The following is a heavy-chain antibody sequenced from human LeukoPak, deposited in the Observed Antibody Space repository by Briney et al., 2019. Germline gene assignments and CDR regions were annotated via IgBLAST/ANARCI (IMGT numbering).Heavy chain of an antibody. J-gene: IGHJ4*02. CDR2: ISSSSSTI. Sequence: GGSLRLSCAASGFTFSSYAMSWVRQAPGKGLEWVSYISSSSSTIYYADSVKGRFTISRDNAKNSLYLQMNSLRAEDTAVYYCARELDSGFDYWGQGTLVTVSS. D-gene: IGHD1-26*01. CDR1: GFTFSSYA. CDR3: ARELDSGFDY. V-gene: IGHV3-48*04.